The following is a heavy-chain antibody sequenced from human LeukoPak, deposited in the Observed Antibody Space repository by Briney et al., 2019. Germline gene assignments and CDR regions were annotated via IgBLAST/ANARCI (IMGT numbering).Heavy chain of an antibody. V-gene: IGHV1-69*01. J-gene: IGHJ6*03. CDR2: IIPIFGTA. Sequence: GSSVKVSCKASGGTFSSYAISWVRQAPGQGLEWMGGIIPIFGTANYAQKFQGRVTITADESTSTAYMELSSLRSEDTAVYYCARDLWELLSGYYCYYYMDVWGKGTTVTVSS. CDR3: ARDLWELLSGYYCYYYMDV. CDR1: GGTFSSYA. D-gene: IGHD1-26*01.